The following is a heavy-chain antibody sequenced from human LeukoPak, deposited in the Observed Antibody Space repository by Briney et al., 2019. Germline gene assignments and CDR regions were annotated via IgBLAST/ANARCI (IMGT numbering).Heavy chain of an antibody. CDR3: ARVAGYNWFDP. J-gene: IGHJ5*02. V-gene: IGHV4-59*01. CDR2: IYYSGST. Sequence: SETLSLTCTVSGGSISSYYWSWIRQPPGKGLEWIGYIYYSGSTNYNPSLKSRVTISVDTSKNQFSLKLSSVTAADTAVYYCARVAGYNWFDPWGQGTLVTVSS. CDR1: GGSISSYY.